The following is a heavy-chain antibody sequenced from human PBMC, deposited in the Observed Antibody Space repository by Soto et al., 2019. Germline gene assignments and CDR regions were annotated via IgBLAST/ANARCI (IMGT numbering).Heavy chain of an antibody. V-gene: IGHV3-74*01. J-gene: IGHJ5*02. CDR2: ILNDGTTT. D-gene: IGHD3-22*01. CDR1: GFTFSSQW. Sequence: GGSLRLSCTASGFTFSSQWLHWVRQAPGKGLMWISRILNDGTTTNYADSVKGRFTVSRDNAKKTMSLQMNNLRAEDTAVYYCATWLGGYTSGLYHWGRGT. CDR3: ATWLGGYTSGLYH.